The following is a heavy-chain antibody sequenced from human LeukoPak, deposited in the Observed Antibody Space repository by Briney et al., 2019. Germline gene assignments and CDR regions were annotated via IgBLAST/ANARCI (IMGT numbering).Heavy chain of an antibody. J-gene: IGHJ4*02. CDR1: GFTSSSYW. Sequence: GGSLRLSCAASGFTSSSYWMHWVRQAPGKGLVWVSRINPDGSSTDYADSVKGRFTISRDNARNTLYLQMDSLRVEDTAIYYCVRGTNDWTGIDYWGQGTLVTVSS. V-gene: IGHV3-74*01. D-gene: IGHD2-8*01. CDR3: VRGTNDWTGIDY. CDR2: INPDGSST.